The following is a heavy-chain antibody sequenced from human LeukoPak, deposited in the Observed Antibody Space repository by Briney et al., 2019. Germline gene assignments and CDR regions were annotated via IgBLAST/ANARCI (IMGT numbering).Heavy chain of an antibody. D-gene: IGHD6-13*01. J-gene: IGHJ4*02. V-gene: IGHV3-23*01. Sequence: QTGGSLRLSCAASGFSFKDYWMSWVRQAPGKGLEWVSAISGSGGSTYYADSVKGRFTISRDNSKNTLYLQMNSLRAEDTAVYYCAKGVRQQLKAGEFDYWGQGTLVTVSS. CDR2: ISGSGGST. CDR3: AKGVRQQLKAGEFDY. CDR1: GFSFKDYW.